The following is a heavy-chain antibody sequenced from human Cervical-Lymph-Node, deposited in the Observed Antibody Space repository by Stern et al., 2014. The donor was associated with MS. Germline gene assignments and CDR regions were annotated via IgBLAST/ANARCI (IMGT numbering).Heavy chain of an antibody. CDR2: IYPGDSET. D-gene: IGHD1-14*01. J-gene: IGHJ4*02. CDR1: GFKFSIYW. CDR3: ARQTTAWASDV. V-gene: IGHV5-51*01. Sequence: EVQLVESGAELIRPGESLKISCKGSGFKFSIYWIAWVRQMPGKGLEWMGLIYPGDSETRYSPSFQGQSTMSADKSTSTAYLQWSTLNASDTAMYFCARQTTAWASDVWGQGTLVTVSS.